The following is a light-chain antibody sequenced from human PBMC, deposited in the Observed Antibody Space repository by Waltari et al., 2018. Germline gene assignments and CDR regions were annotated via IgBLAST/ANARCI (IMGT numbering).Light chain of an antibody. CDR2: STS. J-gene: IGKJ2*03. Sequence: DIQMTQSPSSLSASVGDRVTITCRAAQRIISYLNWYQVKPGKAPKLLIYSTSTLQNGVPSRFSGSGAGTQFTLTISGLQPEDFATYYCQQSYRDVGFRFGQGTKL. V-gene: IGKV1-39*01. CDR3: QQSYRDVGFR. CDR1: QRIISY.